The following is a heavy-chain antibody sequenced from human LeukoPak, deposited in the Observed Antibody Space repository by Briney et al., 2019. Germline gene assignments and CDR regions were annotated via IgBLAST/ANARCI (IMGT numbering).Heavy chain of an antibody. Sequence: SETLSLTCTVSGGSISSSSYYWGWIRQPPGKGLEWIGSIYYVGSTYYNPSLKSRVTISVDTSKNQFSLKLSSVTAADTAVYYCARARQNPYFEERRRGSWFDPWGQGTLVTVSS. CDR1: GGSISSSSYY. V-gene: IGHV4-39*07. CDR2: IYYVGST. D-gene: IGHD3-9*01. CDR3: ARARQNPYFEERRRGSWFDP. J-gene: IGHJ5*02.